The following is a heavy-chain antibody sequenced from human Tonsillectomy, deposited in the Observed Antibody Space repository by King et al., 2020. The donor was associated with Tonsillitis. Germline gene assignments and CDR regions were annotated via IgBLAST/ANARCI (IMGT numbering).Heavy chain of an antibody. CDR1: GYTFTRYD. J-gene: IGHJ6*02. V-gene: IGHV1-8*01. D-gene: IGHD3-3*01. Sequence: VQLVQSGAEVKKPGASVKVSCKASGYTFTRYDINLVRQATGQGLDWMGWMNPNSGNKSYSQKFQGRVTMTRNTSISTAYMGLSSLRSEDTCVYYCARAQYYDFWSGYYSYYYGMDVWGQGTTVTVSS. CDR3: ARAQYYDFWSGYYSYYYGMDV. CDR2: MNPNSGNK.